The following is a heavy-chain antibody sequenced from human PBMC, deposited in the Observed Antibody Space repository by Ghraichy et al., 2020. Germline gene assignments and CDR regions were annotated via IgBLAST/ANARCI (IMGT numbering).Heavy chain of an antibody. CDR1: GFTFSSYA. Sequence: GGSLRLSCAASGFTFSSYAMSWVRQAPGKGLEWVSVISGSGGRTYYADSVKGRFTISRDNSKNTLYLQMNYLRAEDTAVYYCAKDLLDFGVVIMEYFDYWGQGTLVTVSS. D-gene: IGHD3-3*01. CDR3: AKDLLDFGVVIMEYFDY. J-gene: IGHJ4*02. CDR2: ISGSGGRT. V-gene: IGHV3-23*01.